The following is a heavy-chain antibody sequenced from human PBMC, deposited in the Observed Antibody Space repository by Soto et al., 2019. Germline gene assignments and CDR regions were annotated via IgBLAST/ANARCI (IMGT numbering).Heavy chain of an antibody. J-gene: IGHJ6*02. Sequence: PSETLSLTCAVYGGSFSGYYWSWIGQPPGKGLEWIGEINHSGSTNYNPSLKSRVTISVDTSKNQFSLKLSSVTAADTAVYYCARGAIFGVRYYYYGMDVWGQGTTVTVS. V-gene: IGHV4-34*01. CDR1: GGSFSGYY. CDR2: INHSGST. D-gene: IGHD3-3*01. CDR3: ARGAIFGVRYYYYGMDV.